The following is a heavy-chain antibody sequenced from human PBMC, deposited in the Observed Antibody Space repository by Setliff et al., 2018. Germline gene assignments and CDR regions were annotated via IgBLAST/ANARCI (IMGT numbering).Heavy chain of an antibody. CDR2: INTNTGNP. J-gene: IGHJ4*02. D-gene: IGHD3-3*01. CDR3: ARAWYYNFWSGSQIEY. CDR1: GYTFTSYA. V-gene: IGHV7-4-1*02. Sequence: ASVKVSCKASGYTFTSYAMNWVRQAPGQGLEWMGWINTNTGNPMCAQGFTGRFVFSLDTSVSTAYLQISSLKAEDTAVYYCARAWYYNFWSGSQIEYWGQGTLVTVSS.